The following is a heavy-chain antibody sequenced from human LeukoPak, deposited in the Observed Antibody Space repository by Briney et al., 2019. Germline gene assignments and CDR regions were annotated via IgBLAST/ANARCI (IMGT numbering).Heavy chain of an antibody. Sequence: SETLSLTCTVSGGSISSYYWSWIRQPPGKGLEWIGYIYYSGSTNYNPSLKSRVTISVDTSKNQFSLKLSSVTAADTAVYYCARARTWFTHIVGATDDAFDIWGQGTMVTVSS. D-gene: IGHD1-26*01. J-gene: IGHJ3*02. V-gene: IGHV4-59*01. CDR3: ARARTWFTHIVGATDDAFDI. CDR1: GGSISSYY. CDR2: IYYSGST.